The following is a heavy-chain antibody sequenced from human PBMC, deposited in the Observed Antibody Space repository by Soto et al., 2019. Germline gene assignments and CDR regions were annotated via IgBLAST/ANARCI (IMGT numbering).Heavy chain of an antibody. D-gene: IGHD7-27*01. CDR1: GFSLSTSGVG. CDR3: AHSLIPNWGSRGAFDY. V-gene: IGHV2-5*02. Sequence: QITLKESGPTLVKPTQTLTLTCTFSGFSLSTSGVGVGWIRQPPGKALEWLALIYWDDDKRYSPSLKSRLTISNDTSKTPVVLTMSNMDPVDTATYYCAHSLIPNWGSRGAFDYWGQGTLVTVSS. J-gene: IGHJ4*02. CDR2: IYWDDDK.